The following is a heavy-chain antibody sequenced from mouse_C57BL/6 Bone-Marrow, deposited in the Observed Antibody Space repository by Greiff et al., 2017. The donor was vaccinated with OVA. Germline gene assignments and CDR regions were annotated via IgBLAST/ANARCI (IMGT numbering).Heavy chain of an antibody. CDR2: IYPGSGST. Sequence: QVQLQQPGAELVKPGASVKMSCKASGYTFTSYWITWVKQRPGQGLEWIGDIYPGSGSTNYNAKFKSKATLTVYTSSSTAYMQLSSLTSEDSAVYYCARYYYGANYAMDDWGHGTSGTVSS. CDR3: ARYYYGANYAMDD. J-gene: IGHJ4*01. D-gene: IGHD1-1*01. V-gene: IGHV1-55*01. CDR1: GYTFTSYW.